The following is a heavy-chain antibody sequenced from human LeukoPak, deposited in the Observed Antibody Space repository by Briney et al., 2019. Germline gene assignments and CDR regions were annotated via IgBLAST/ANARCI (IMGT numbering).Heavy chain of an antibody. CDR2: IGSSSSYI. Sequence: GGSLRLSCAASGFTFSSYSMNWVRQAPGKGLEWVSSIGSSSSYIYYADSVKGRFTISRDNAKNSLYLQMNSLRAEDTAVYYCAPSGRPASYFQHWGQGTLVTVSS. J-gene: IGHJ1*01. CDR1: GFTFSSYS. CDR3: APSGRPASYFQH. D-gene: IGHD2-2*01. V-gene: IGHV3-21*01.